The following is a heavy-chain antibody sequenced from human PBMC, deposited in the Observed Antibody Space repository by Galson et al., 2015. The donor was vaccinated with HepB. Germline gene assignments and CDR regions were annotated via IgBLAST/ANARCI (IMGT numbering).Heavy chain of an antibody. CDR2: ISSSSSTI. CDR3: ARGQPMVREALPPRYFDL. CDR1: GFTFSSYS. Sequence: SLRLSCAASGFTFSSYSMNWVRQAPGKGLEWVSYISSSSSTIYYADSVKGRFTISRDNAKNSLYLQMNSLRAEDTAVYYCARGQPMVREALPPRYFDLWGRGTLVTVSS. V-gene: IGHV3-48*01. D-gene: IGHD3-10*01. J-gene: IGHJ2*01.